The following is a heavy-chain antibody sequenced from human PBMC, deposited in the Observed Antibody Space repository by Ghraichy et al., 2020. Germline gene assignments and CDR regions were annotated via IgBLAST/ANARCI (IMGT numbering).Heavy chain of an antibody. CDR3: AKHHSDSSGYYSDAFDI. J-gene: IGHJ3*02. CDR2: VSGSGVST. V-gene: IGHV3-23*01. CDR1: GFTSSSYA. Sequence: GESLNISCAVSGFTSSSYAMSWVRQGPGKGLQWVSAVSGSGVSTYYADSVKGRFTISRDNSKNTLYLQMNSLRAEDTAVYYCAKHHSDSSGYYSDAFDIWGQGTMVTVSS. D-gene: IGHD3-22*01.